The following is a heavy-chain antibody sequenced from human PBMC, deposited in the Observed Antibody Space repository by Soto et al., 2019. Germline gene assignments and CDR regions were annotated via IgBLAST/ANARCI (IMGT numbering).Heavy chain of an antibody. CDR1: GFSFSTYG. V-gene: IGHV3-30*18. J-gene: IGHJ4*02. CDR3: ANGEGGYYDDSLGY. CDR2: ISYDGTTK. Sequence: QVQLVESGGGVVQTGRSLRLSCAASGFSFSTYGMHWVRQAPGKGLEWVPVISYDGTTKTYADSVNGRFTISRDNSKNTLYLQMNRLRPDDTAVYYCANGEGGYYDDSLGYWGQGTLVTVSS. D-gene: IGHD3-16*01.